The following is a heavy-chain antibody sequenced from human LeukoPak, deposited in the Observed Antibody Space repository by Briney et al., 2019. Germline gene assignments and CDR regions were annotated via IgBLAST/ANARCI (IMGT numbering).Heavy chain of an antibody. CDR2: IYYSGST. CDR1: GGSISSSSYY. V-gene: IGHV4-39*07. CDR3: ARDGYCSSASCSDAFDI. Sequence: PSETLSLTCTVSGGSISSSSYYWGWIRQPPGKGLEWIGSIYYSGSTNYNPSLKSRVTISVDTSKNQFSLNLSSVTAADTAVYYCARDGYCSSASCSDAFDIWGQGTMVTVSS. J-gene: IGHJ3*02. D-gene: IGHD2-2*03.